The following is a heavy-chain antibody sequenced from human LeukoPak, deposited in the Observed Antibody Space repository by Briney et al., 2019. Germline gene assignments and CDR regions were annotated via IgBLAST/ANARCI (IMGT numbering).Heavy chain of an antibody. CDR2: IYYSGST. V-gene: IGHV4-59*01. CDR3: ARSNGGSSTSCLDY. Sequence: PSETLSLTCTVSGGSISSYYWSWIRQPPGKGLEWIGYIYYSGSTNYNPSLKSRVTISVDTSKNQFSLKLSSVTAADTAVYYCARSNGGSSTSCLDYWGQGTLVTVSS. CDR1: GGSISSYY. J-gene: IGHJ4*02. D-gene: IGHD2-2*01.